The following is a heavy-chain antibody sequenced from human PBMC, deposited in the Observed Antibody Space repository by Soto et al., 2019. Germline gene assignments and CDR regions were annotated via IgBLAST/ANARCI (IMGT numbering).Heavy chain of an antibody. CDR3: ARSAGWYAIHA. CDR2: DFHTGTT. J-gene: IGHJ5*02. CDR1: GDSVSSPYY. D-gene: IGHD6-19*01. Sequence: QVQLQESGPGLVKPSGTLSLTCAVSGDSVSSPYYWCWVRQSPGKGLEWIGEDFHTGTTSYNPSLRSRATTSMETPSNEFSLALRSVTAADTAVYYCARSAGWYAIHAWGPGTLVIVSS. V-gene: IGHV4-4*02.